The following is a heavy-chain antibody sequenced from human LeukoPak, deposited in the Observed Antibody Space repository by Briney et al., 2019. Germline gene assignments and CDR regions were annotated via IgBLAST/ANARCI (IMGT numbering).Heavy chain of an antibody. CDR1: GFTFSTYS. CDR2: ISSRSSYI. Sequence: PGGSLRLSCAASGFTFSTYSMNWVRQAPGKGLEWVSYISSRSSYIYYADSVKGRFTISRDNAKNSLYLQMNSLRAEDTAVYYCAGELKDYYSMDVWGQGTTVTVSS. V-gene: IGHV3-21*01. CDR3: AGELKDYYSMDV. J-gene: IGHJ6*02.